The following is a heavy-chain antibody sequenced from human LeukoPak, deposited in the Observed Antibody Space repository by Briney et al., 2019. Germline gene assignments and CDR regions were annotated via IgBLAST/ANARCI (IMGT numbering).Heavy chain of an antibody. J-gene: IGHJ6*02. D-gene: IGHD6-19*01. Sequence: GESLKIFCKGSGYSFTSYWIGWVRQMPGKGLEWMGIIYPGDSDTRYSPSFQGQVTISADKSISTAYLQWSSLKASDTAMYYCARRVGAVADKEYYYYYGMDVWGQGTTVTVSS. CDR2: IYPGDSDT. CDR1: GYSFTSYW. CDR3: ARRVGAVADKEYYYYYGMDV. V-gene: IGHV5-51*01.